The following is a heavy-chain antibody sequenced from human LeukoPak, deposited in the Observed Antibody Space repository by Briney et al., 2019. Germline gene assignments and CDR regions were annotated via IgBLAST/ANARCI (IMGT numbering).Heavy chain of an antibody. CDR3: TRGSGSYYVSYSY. CDR1: GFTFGDYA. V-gene: IGHV3-49*04. D-gene: IGHD1-26*01. J-gene: IGHJ4*02. Sequence: GGSLRLSCTASGFTFGDYAMSWVRQAPGKGLEWVGFIRSKAYGGTTEHAASVKGRFTISRHDSKSIAYLQMNSLKTEDTAVYYCTRGSGSYYVSYSYWGQGTLVTVSS. CDR2: IRSKAYGGTT.